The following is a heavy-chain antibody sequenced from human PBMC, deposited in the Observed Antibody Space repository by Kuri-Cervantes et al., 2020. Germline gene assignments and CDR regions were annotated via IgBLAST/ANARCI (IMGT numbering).Heavy chain of an antibody. J-gene: IGHJ6*02. V-gene: IGHV3-9*01. CDR1: GFTFDDYA. Sequence: GGSLRLSCAASGFTFDDYAMHWVRQAPGKGLEWVSGISWNSGSIGYADSVKGRFTISRDNAKNSLYLQMNSLRAEDTAVYYCARDKQLRIAAAGRGYYYYYGMDVWGQGTTVTVSS. D-gene: IGHD6-13*01. CDR3: ARDKQLRIAAAGRGYYYYYGMDV. CDR2: ISWNSGSI.